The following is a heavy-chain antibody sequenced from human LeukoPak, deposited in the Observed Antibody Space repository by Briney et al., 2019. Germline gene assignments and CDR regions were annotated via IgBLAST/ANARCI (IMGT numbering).Heavy chain of an antibody. CDR3: ARNNVYGSGKSYYYYMDV. V-gene: IGHV3-33*01. Sequence: GGSLRLSCAASGFTFSSYGMHWVRQAPGKGLEWVAVIWYDGSNKYYADSVKGRFTISRDNSKNTLYLQMNSLRAEDTAVYYCARNNVYGSGKSYYYYMDVWGKGTTVTVSS. J-gene: IGHJ6*03. D-gene: IGHD3-10*01. CDR2: IWYDGSNK. CDR1: GFTFSSYG.